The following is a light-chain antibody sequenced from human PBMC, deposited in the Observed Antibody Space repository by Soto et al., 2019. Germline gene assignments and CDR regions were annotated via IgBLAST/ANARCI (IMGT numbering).Light chain of an antibody. V-gene: IGLV1-40*01. CDR3: QSYDSTLSDRYV. CDR2: GNS. J-gene: IGLJ1*01. Sequence: QSALTQPPSVSGVPGQRVTISCTGSSSSIGAGYDVHWYQQRPGTAPKLLIFGNSNRPSGVPDRFSGSKSGTSASLTITGLQAEDEGDYYCQSYDSTLSDRYVFGSGTKLTVL. CDR1: SSSIGAGYD.